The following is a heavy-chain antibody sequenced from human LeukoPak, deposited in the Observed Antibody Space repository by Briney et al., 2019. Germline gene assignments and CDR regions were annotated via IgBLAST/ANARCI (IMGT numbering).Heavy chain of an antibody. CDR3: ARLERLGPLDY. CDR2: IYYSGST. V-gene: IGHV4-59*08. J-gene: IGHJ4*02. D-gene: IGHD3-3*01. CDR1: GGSISSYY. Sequence: SETLSLTCTVSGGSISSYYWSWIRQPPGKGLEWIGYIYYSGSTNYNPSLKSRVTISVDTSKNQFSLKLSSVTAADTAVYYCARLERLGPLDYWGQGTLVTVSS.